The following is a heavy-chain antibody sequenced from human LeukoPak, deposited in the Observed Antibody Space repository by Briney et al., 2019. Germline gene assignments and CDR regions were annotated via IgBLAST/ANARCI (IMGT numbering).Heavy chain of an antibody. V-gene: IGHV4-4*09. CDR1: GGSISSYY. D-gene: IGHD2-2*01. J-gene: IGHJ4*02. CDR2: IYSSGST. CDR3: ARTCSTSSNFDY. Sequence: SETLSLTCTVSGGSISSYYWSWIRQPPGKGLEWIGYIYSSGSTNYNPSLKSRVPISVDTSKEQFSLELSSVTAADTALYYCARTCSTSSNFDYWGQGTLVTVSS.